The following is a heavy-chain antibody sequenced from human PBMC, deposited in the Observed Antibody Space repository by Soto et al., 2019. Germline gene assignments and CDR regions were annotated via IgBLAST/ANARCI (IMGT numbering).Heavy chain of an antibody. V-gene: IGHV1-69*13. J-gene: IGHJ4*02. CDR3: AGGPSGYNWYYFGY. Sequence: SVKVSCKASGGTFSSYAISWVRQAPGQGLEWMGGIIPIFGTANYAQKFQGRVTITADESTSTAYMELSSLRSEDTAVYYCAGGPSGYNWYYFGYWGQGSLVTVSS. D-gene: IGHD5-12*01. CDR2: IIPIFGTA. CDR1: GGTFSSYA.